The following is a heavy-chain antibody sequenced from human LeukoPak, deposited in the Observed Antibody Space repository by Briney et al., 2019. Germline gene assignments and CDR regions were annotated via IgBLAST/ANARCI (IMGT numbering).Heavy chain of an antibody. J-gene: IGHJ4*02. V-gene: IGHV3-23*01. D-gene: IGHD2-21*01. CDR2: IGGSGGST. CDR3: AKFLPTHIVVANYYFDY. Sequence: GGSLRLSCAASGFTFSSYAMSWVRQAPGKGLEWASAIGGSGGSTYYADSVKGRFTISRDNSKNTLYLQMNSLRAEDTAVYYCAKFLPTHIVVANYYFDYWGQGTLVTVSS. CDR1: GFTFSSYA.